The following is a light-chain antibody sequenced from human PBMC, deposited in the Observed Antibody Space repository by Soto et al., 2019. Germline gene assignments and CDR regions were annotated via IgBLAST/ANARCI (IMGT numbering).Light chain of an antibody. CDR1: QSVSSN. V-gene: IGKV3-15*01. CDR2: GAS. Sequence: EIGMTQAPPTLSVSTGERATLSCRASQSVSSNLAWYQQKPGQAPRLLIYGASTRATGIPARFSGSGSGTEFTLTISSLQPEDFAVYYCQQYNNCPRTSGQGTKV. CDR3: QQYNNCPRT. J-gene: IGKJ1*01.